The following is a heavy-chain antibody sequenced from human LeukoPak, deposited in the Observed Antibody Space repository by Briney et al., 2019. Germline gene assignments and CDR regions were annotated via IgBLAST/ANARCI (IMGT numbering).Heavy chain of an antibody. D-gene: IGHD3-10*01. J-gene: IGHJ3*02. Sequence: GGSLRLSCAASGFIFSSYEMNWVRQAPGKGLEWVSYITSSGRTIYYADSVKGRFTISRDNAKNSLYLQMNSLRAEDTAVYYCARASRGAFDIWGQGTMVTVSS. CDR3: ARASRGAFDI. CDR1: GFIFSSYE. CDR2: ITSSGRTI. V-gene: IGHV3-48*03.